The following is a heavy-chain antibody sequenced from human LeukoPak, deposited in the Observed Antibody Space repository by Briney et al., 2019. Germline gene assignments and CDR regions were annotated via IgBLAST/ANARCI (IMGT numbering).Heavy chain of an antibody. Sequence: GGSLRLSCAASGFSFSSHWMHWVRQAPGKGLVWVSRINSDGSSTTYADSVKGRFTISRDNAKNTLYLQMNSLRVEDTAVYSCARNPFRLDYYYYMDVWGKGTTVTVSS. J-gene: IGHJ6*03. CDR2: INSDGSST. D-gene: IGHD1-14*01. V-gene: IGHV3-74*01. CDR3: ARNPFRLDYYYYMDV. CDR1: GFSFSSHW.